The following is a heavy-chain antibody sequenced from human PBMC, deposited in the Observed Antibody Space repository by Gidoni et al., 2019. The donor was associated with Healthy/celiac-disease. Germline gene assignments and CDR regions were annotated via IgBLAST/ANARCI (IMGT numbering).Heavy chain of an antibody. CDR1: GFSLSNARMG. J-gene: IGHJ5*02. Sequence: QVTLKESGPVLVKPTETLTLTCTVSGFSLSNARMGVSWIRQPPGKALEWLAHIFSNDEKSYSTSLKSRFTISKDTSKSQVVLTMTNMDPVDTATYYCAWIKGGWFDPWGQGTLVTVSS. CDR3: AWIKGGWFDP. CDR2: IFSNDEK. D-gene: IGHD3-16*01. V-gene: IGHV2-26*01.